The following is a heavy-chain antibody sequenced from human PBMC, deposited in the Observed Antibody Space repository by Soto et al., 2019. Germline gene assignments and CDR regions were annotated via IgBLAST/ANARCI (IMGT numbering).Heavy chain of an antibody. V-gene: IGHV1-69*01. CDR2: IIPIFGTA. D-gene: IGHD4-17*01. CDR3: AREGWGTVTAGPFDL. J-gene: IGHJ2*01. CDR1: GGTFSSYA. Sequence: QVQLVQSGAEVQKPGSSVKVSCKASGGTFSSYAISWVRQAPGQGLEWMGGIIPIFGTANYAQKFQGRVTITADESTSTAYMELSSLRSEDTAVYYCAREGWGTVTAGPFDLWGRGTLVTVSS.